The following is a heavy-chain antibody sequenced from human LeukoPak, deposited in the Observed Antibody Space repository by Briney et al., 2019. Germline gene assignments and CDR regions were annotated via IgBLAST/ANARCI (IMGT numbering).Heavy chain of an antibody. D-gene: IGHD3-10*01. CDR1: GFTFSSYA. J-gene: IGHJ4*02. CDR2: ISGSGGST. V-gene: IGHV3-23*01. CDR3: ATDWAPTRTSGRPFDY. Sequence: GGSLRLSCAASGFTFSSYAMSWVRQAPGKGLELVSAISGSGGSTYYADSVKGWFTISRDNSKNTLYLQMNSLRAEDTAVYYCATDWAPTRTSGRPFDYWGQGTLVTVSS.